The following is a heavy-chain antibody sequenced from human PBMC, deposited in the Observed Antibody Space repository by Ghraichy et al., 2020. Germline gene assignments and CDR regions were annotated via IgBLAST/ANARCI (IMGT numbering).Heavy chain of an antibody. V-gene: IGHV3-23*01. J-gene: IGHJ4*02. Sequence: LSLTCAASGFTFSSYAMSWVRQAPGKGLEWVSAISGSGGSTYYADSVKGRFTISRDNSKNTLYLQMNSLRAEDTAVYYCAKGGAAVDYWGQGTLVTVSS. CDR2: ISGSGGST. D-gene: IGHD6-13*01. CDR3: AKGGAAVDY. CDR1: GFTFSSYA.